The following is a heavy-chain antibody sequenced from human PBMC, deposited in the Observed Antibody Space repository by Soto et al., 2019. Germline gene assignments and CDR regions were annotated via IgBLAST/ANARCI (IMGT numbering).Heavy chain of an antibody. Sequence: SETLSLTCTVSGGFVNSDTHSWSWIRQTPGRRLEWIGFIYSGGSTKNPSLRSRVTMSVDTSKNQFSLELRSVIVADTAVYHCARFVRSCSATTCSTRADVWGQGITVTVSS. CDR1: GGFVNSDTHS. CDR3: ARFVRSCSATTCSTRADV. V-gene: IGHV4-61*01. D-gene: IGHD2-2*01. J-gene: IGHJ6*02. CDR2: IYSGGST.